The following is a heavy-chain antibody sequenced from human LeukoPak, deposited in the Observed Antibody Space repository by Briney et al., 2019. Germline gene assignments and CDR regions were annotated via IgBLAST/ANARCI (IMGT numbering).Heavy chain of an antibody. CDR2: ISWNSGSI. D-gene: IGHD3-10*01. J-gene: IGHJ4*02. CDR3: AKGDSGTYYNPLWF. V-gene: IGHV3-9*01. CDR1: GFTFYDYA. Sequence: GGSLRLSCAASGFTFYDYAMHWVRQAPGKGLEWVSSISWNSGSIGYVDSVKGRFAISRDNAKNSLYLQMNSLRPEDTAFYYCAKGDSGTYYNPLWFWGQGTLVTVSS.